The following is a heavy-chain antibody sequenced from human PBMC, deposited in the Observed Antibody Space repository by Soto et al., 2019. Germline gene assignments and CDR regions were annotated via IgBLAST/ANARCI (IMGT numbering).Heavy chain of an antibody. D-gene: IGHD3-10*01. Sequence: EVQLLESGGDLIQPGGSLKLSCVASGLTFGSRAMSWVRQSPGEGLVWVSTITDTGGDAKYADSVRGRFAISSDNSKNTLSLQMSALRADDSAIYFCVRGSKDSYPGSRISDFWRRGTLLTVSS. CDR1: GLTFGSRA. CDR3: VRGSKDSYPGSRISDF. J-gene: IGHJ4*02. V-gene: IGHV3-23*01. CDR2: ITDTGGDA.